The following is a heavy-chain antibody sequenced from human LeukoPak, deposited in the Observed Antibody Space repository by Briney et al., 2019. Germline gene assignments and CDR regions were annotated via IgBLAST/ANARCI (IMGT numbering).Heavy chain of an antibody. J-gene: IGHJ4*02. V-gene: IGHV1-2*02. D-gene: IGHD6-13*01. CDR1: GYTFTGYY. Sequence: EASVKVSCKTSGYTFTGYYMHWVRQAPGQGLEWMGWINPNSGGTNYAQKLQGRVTMGRGTSISTAYMELSRLRSDDTAVYYCASTLSSSWLFDYWGQGTLVTVSS. CDR2: INPNSGGT. CDR3: ASTLSSSWLFDY.